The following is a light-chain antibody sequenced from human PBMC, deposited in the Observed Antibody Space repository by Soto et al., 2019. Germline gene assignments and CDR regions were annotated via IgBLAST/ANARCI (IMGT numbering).Light chain of an antibody. V-gene: IGKV3-15*01. CDR3: QQYNNWPLT. CDR1: QSVSSN. CDR2: GAS. Sequence: EIVMKQSPATLSVYPGERATLSCRASQSVSSNLAWYQQKPGQAPRLLIYGASTRATGIPARFSGSGSGTEFTLTISSLQSEDFAVYYCQQYNNWPLTFGGGTNVDI. J-gene: IGKJ4*01.